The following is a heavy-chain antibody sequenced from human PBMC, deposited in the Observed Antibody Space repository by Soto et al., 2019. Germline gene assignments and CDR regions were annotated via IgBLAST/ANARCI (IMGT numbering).Heavy chain of an antibody. CDR1: GFTFSTYW. CDR2: IKQDGSEK. V-gene: IGHV3-7*01. Sequence: HPGGSLRLSCATSGFTFSTYWMSWVRQVPGKGLEWVANIKQDGSEKYHVDSVKGRFTISRDNAKNSLYLQMNSLRAEDTAVYYCGRDPGYGFAPEGRDYWGQGKQVTVSS. J-gene: IGHJ4*02. CDR3: GRDPGYGFAPEGRDY. D-gene: IGHD5-18*01.